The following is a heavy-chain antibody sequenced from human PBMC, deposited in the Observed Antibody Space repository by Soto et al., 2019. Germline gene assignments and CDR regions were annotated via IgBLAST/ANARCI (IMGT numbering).Heavy chain of an antibody. D-gene: IGHD1-26*01. V-gene: IGHV1-2*02. J-gene: IGHJ4*02. CDR3: ARVPYSGSYYVADY. CDR2: INPNSGGT. CDR1: GYTFTGYY. Sequence: GPSVKVSCKASGYTFTGYYMHWVRQAPGQGLEWMGWINPNSGGTNYAQKFQGRVTMTRDTSISTAYMELSRLRSDDTAVYYCARVPYSGSYYVADYWGQGTLVTVSS.